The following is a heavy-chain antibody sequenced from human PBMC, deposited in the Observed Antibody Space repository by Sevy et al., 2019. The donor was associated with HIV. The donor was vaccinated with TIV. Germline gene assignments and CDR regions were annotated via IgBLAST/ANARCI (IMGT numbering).Heavy chain of an antibody. D-gene: IGHD3-22*01. V-gene: IGHV3-30*02. CDR2: IRYDGSNK. Sequence: GGSLRLSCAASGFTFSSYGMHWVRQAPGKGLEWVAFIRYDGSNKYYADSVKGRFTISRDNSKNTLYLQMNSLRAEDTAVYYCAKDRGSLYGSSGFVQWYYFDYWGQGTLVTVSS. J-gene: IGHJ4*02. CDR3: AKDRGSLYGSSGFVQWYYFDY. CDR1: GFTFSSYG.